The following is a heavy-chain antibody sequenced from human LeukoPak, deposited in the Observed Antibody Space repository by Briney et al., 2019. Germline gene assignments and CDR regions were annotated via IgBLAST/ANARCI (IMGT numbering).Heavy chain of an antibody. CDR3: ARGLNLAGVDTAMVPGDY. CDR2: ISAYNCNT. CDR1: GYTFTSYG. Sequence: ASVKVSCKASGYTFTSYGISWVRQAPGQGLEWMGWISAYNCNTNYAQKLQGRVTMTTDTSTSTAYMELRSLRSDDTAVYYCARGLNLAGVDTAMVPGDYWGQGTLVTVSS. J-gene: IGHJ4*02. V-gene: IGHV1-18*01. D-gene: IGHD5-18*01.